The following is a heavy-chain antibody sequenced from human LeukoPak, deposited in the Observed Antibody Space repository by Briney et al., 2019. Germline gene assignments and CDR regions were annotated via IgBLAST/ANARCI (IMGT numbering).Heavy chain of an antibody. CDR2: IKQDGSEK. CDR3: ARDAFDAFNSGSYSDY. CDR1: GFTFSSYW. D-gene: IGHD1-26*01. J-gene: IGHJ4*02. Sequence: GGALRLSCAACGFTFSSYWMSGVRQAPGKGLEGVANIKQDGSEKYYVDSVKGRFTISRDNAKNSLYLQMNSLRAEDTAVYYCARDAFDAFNSGSYSDYWGQGTLVTVSS. V-gene: IGHV3-7*01.